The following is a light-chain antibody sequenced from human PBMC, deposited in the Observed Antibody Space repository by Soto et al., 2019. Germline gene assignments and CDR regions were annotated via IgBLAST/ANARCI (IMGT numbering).Light chain of an antibody. CDR3: SSYTITSSVI. CDR1: SSDIGAYAY. V-gene: IGLV2-14*03. CDR2: DVN. J-gene: IGLJ2*01. Sequence: QSVLTQAASVSGSPGQSIDISCTGTSSDIGAYAYVSWYQQHPGKVPKLIVFDVNYRPSGVSSRFSGSKSGNTASLTISGLQAEDEADYYCSSYTITSSVIFGGGTQLTVL.